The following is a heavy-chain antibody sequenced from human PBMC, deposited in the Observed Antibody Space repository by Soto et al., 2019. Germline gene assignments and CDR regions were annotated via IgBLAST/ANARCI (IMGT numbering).Heavy chain of an antibody. J-gene: IGHJ2*01. V-gene: IGHV3-74*01. CDR1: GFTFSDYW. Sequence: EVQLVESGGGLVQPGGSLRLSCAASGFTFSDYWMHWVRQAPGKGLVWVSRLNSGGSSTNYADSVKGRFTISRDNAKNTVHLPMNSLRAEDTAVYYCTRGARGEWYLDLWGRGTLVTVSS. D-gene: IGHD3-16*01. CDR3: TRGARGEWYLDL. CDR2: LNSGGSST.